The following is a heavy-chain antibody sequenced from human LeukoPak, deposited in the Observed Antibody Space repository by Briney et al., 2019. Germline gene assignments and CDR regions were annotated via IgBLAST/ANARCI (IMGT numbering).Heavy chain of an antibody. CDR3: ARDIAATSYSHYYYYMDV. CDR1: GGSISSGGYS. D-gene: IGHD2-15*01. V-gene: IGHV4-30-2*01. CDR2: IYHSGST. J-gene: IGHJ6*03. Sequence: SETLSLTCTVSGGSISSGGYSWSWIRQPPGKGLEWIGYIYHSGSTYYNPSLKSRVTISVDTSKNQSSLKLSSVTAADTAVYYCARDIAATSYSHYYYYMDVWGKGTTVTVSS.